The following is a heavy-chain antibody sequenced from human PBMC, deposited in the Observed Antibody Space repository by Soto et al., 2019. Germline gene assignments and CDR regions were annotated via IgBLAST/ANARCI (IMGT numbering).Heavy chain of an antibody. V-gene: IGHV3-30-3*01. CDR3: ARGAPPDH. CDR1: GFIFSTYA. D-gene: IGHD1-26*01. CDR2: ISYDGSNE. J-gene: IGHJ4*02. Sequence: QVQLVESGGGMVQPGRSLRLSCAASGFIFSTYAMYWVRQAPGKGLEWVAVISYDGSNEYYGDSVKGRFTIFRDNSKNTLYLQMNSLITEDTAVYYCARGAPPDHWGQGTLVTVSS.